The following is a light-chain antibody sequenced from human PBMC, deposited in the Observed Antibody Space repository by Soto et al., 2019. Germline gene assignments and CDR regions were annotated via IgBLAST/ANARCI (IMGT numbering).Light chain of an antibody. V-gene: IGKV3-20*01. CDR2: GAS. CDR1: QSVSSSF. CDR3: QQYDNSPLT. J-gene: IGKJ4*01. Sequence: EIVLTQSPGTLSLSPGERATLSCRASQSVSSSFLAWYQQKPGQAPRLLIYGASSRATGIPDRFSGSGSGTDVTLTISRLAPEDFAVYYCQQYDNSPLTFGGGTKVEIK.